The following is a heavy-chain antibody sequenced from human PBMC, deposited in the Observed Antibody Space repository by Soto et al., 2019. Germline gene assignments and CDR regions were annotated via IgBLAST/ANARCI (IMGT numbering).Heavy chain of an antibody. V-gene: IGHV4-34*01. Sequence: SENPFPTRACYGGVFSGYFLRWVRPPPGKGLEWIGEINHSGSTNYNPFLKSRVTISVDTSKNQFSLKLSSVTAADTAVYYCARGWWFGELTYYYYYGMDVWGQGTTVTVSS. D-gene: IGHD3-10*01. J-gene: IGHJ6*02. CDR2: INHSGST. CDR1: GGVFSGYF. CDR3: ARGWWFGELTYYYYYGMDV.